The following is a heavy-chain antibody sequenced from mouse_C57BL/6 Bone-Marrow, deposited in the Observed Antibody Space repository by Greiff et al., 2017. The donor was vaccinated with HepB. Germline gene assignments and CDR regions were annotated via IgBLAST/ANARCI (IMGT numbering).Heavy chain of an antibody. J-gene: IGHJ1*03. CDR1: GYTFTSYW. V-gene: IGHV1-64*01. D-gene: IGHD2-3*01. Sequence: QVQLQQPGAELVKPGASVKLSCKASGYTFTSYWMHWVKQRPGQGLEWIGMIHPNSGSTNYNEKFKSKATLTVDKSSSTAYMQLSSLTSEDSAVYYCARGGWLLWYCEVWGTGTTVTVSS. CDR3: ARGGWLLWYCEV. CDR2: IHPNSGST.